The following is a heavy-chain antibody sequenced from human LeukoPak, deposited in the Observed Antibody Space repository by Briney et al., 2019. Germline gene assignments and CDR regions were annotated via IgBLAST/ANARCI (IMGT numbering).Heavy chain of an antibody. CDR1: GFTFSSYS. D-gene: IGHD5-18*01. CDR3: ARGYNYGTDWFDP. Sequence: GGSLRLSCAASGFTFSSYSMNWVRQAPGKGLEWVSYISSSSSTTYYADSVKGRFTISRDNAKNSLYLQMNSLGAEDTAVYYCARGYNYGTDWFDPWGQGTLVTVSS. V-gene: IGHV3-48*01. CDR2: ISSSSSTT. J-gene: IGHJ5*02.